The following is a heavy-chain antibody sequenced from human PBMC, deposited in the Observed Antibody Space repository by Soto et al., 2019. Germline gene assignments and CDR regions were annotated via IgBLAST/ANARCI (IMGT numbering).Heavy chain of an antibody. CDR1: GATFSSYA. V-gene: IGHV1-69*06. Sequence: GASVKVACKASGATFSSYAISWVRQAPGQGLEWMGGIIPIFGTANYAQKFQGRVTITADKSTSTAYMELSSLRSEDTAVYYCARDNESVVEPGHYWGQGTLVTVSS. J-gene: IGHJ4*02. D-gene: IGHD2-21*01. CDR2: IIPIFGTA. CDR3: ARDNESVVEPGHY.